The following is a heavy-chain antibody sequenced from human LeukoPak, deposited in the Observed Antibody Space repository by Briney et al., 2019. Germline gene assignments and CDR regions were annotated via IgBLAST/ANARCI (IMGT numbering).Heavy chain of an antibody. V-gene: IGHV4-59*01. CDR3: ARSSSVAIAAAGFFFDY. J-gene: IGHJ4*02. CDR2: VFDSGGT. Sequence: SETLSLTCTVSGGSISNYWWSWIRQPPGKGLEWIGYVFDSGGTNYNPSLKSRVTISVDTSKNQFSLKLSSVTAADTAVYYCARSSSVAIAAAGFFFDYWGQGTLVTVSS. D-gene: IGHD6-13*01. CDR1: GGSISNYW.